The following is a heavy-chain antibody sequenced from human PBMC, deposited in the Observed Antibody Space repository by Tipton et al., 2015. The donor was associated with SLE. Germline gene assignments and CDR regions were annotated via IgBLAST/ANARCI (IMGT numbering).Heavy chain of an antibody. CDR3: ARVIKPNMVRGTRGRQGIRAYYYMDV. CDR1: GGSFSGYY. J-gene: IGHJ6*03. Sequence: TLSLTCAVYGGSFSGYYWSWSRQPPGKGLEWIGEITHSGITNYNPALKSRVTISIDTSKNQFSLNLSAVTAADTAAYYCARVIKPNMVRGTRGRQGIRAYYYMDVWDKGTTVTVSS. D-gene: IGHD3-10*01. V-gene: IGHV4-34*01. CDR2: ITHSGIT.